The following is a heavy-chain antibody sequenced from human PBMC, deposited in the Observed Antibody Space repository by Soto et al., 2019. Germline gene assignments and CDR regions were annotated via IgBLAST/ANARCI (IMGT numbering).Heavy chain of an antibody. D-gene: IGHD2-15*01. J-gene: IGHJ6*03. CDR3: ARDRDCSGGSCSLRDYYYYMDV. Sequence: PGGSLRLSCAASGFTFSSYGMHWVRQAPGKGLEWVAVIWYDGSSKYYADSVKGRFTISRDNSKNTLYLQMNSLRAEDTAVYYCARDRDCSGGSCSLRDYYYYMDVWGKGTTVTVSS. CDR1: GFTFSSYG. V-gene: IGHV3-33*01. CDR2: IWYDGSSK.